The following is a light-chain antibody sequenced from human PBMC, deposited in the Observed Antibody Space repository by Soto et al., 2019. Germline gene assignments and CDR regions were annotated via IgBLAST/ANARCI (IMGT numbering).Light chain of an antibody. CDR3: LQHNNYPWT. Sequence: DIQMTQSPSSLSASVGDRVTITCRASQGIGNYLAWYQQKPGKVPKLLIYAASTLQSGVPSRFSGSGSETDFTLTISSLQPEDVATYYCLQHNNYPWTFGQGTRVEIK. CDR2: AAS. CDR1: QGIGNY. J-gene: IGKJ1*01. V-gene: IGKV1-27*01.